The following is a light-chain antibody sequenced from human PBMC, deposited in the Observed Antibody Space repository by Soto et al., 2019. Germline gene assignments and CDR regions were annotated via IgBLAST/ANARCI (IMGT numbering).Light chain of an antibody. Sequence: EIVMTQSPATLSVSPGDRATLSCRASQTVSSNLAWYQQKPGQAPRLLIYGASTRATGIPARFSGSGSGTEFTLNISRPQSEDFAVYYCQQYNNWPLTFGGGTKVEIK. J-gene: IGKJ4*01. CDR2: GAS. V-gene: IGKV3-15*01. CDR1: QTVSSN. CDR3: QQYNNWPLT.